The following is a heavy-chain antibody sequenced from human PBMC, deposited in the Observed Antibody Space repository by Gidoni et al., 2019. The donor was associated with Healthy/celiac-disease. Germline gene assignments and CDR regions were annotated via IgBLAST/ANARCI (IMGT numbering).Heavy chain of an antibody. Sequence: QVQLVQSGAEVKKPGASVKVSCKASGYTFTSYYMHWVRQAPGQGLEWMGIINPSGGSTSYAQKFQGRVTMTRDTSTSTVYMELSSLRSEDTAVYYCARGGETLVLLWFGEVWYFDLWGRGTLVTVSS. CDR2: INPSGGST. CDR1: GYTFTSYY. D-gene: IGHD3-10*01. V-gene: IGHV1-46*01. CDR3: ARGGETLVLLWFGEVWYFDL. J-gene: IGHJ2*01.